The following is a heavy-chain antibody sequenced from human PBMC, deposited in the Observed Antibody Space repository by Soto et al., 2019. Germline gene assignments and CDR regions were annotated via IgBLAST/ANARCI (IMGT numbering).Heavy chain of an antibody. J-gene: IGHJ3*02. D-gene: IGHD3-9*01. Sequence: GGSLRLSCAASGFTFSSYSMNWVRQAPGKGLEWVSYISSSSSTIYYADSVKGRFTISRDNAKNSLYLQMNSLRAEDTAVYYCARDGWGVRYFDWPDAFDIWGQGTMVTVSS. V-gene: IGHV3-48*01. CDR2: ISSSSSTI. CDR3: ARDGWGVRYFDWPDAFDI. CDR1: GFTFSSYS.